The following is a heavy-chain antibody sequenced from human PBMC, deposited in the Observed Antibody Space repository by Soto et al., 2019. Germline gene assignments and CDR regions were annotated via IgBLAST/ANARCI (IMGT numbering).Heavy chain of an antibody. Sequence: GGSLRLSCAASGFTFGSYAMSWVRQAPGKGLEWVSAISGSGGSTYYADSVKGRFTISRDNSKNTLYLQMNSLRAEDTAVYYCAKDPVLRYFDWLGNWFDPWGQGTLVTVSS. D-gene: IGHD3-9*01. J-gene: IGHJ5*02. CDR2: ISGSGGST. V-gene: IGHV3-23*01. CDR3: AKDPVLRYFDWLGNWFDP. CDR1: GFTFGSYA.